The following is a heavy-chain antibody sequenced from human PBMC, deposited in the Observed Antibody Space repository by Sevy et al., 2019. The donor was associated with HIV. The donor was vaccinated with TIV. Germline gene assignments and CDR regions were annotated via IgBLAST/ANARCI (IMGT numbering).Heavy chain of an antibody. CDR3: TNRGGVIITGFES. CDR2: ISGSGGSV. CDR1: GFIFNSYT. Sequence: GGSPRLSCVASGFIFNSYTMSWVRQAPGKGLEWVSTISGSGGSVYYPHSLKGRFTISRDNFKNTVSLQMNSLRAEDTAVYYCTNRGGVIITGFESWGQGTLVTVSS. V-gene: IGHV3-23*01. D-gene: IGHD3-16*01. J-gene: IGHJ4*02.